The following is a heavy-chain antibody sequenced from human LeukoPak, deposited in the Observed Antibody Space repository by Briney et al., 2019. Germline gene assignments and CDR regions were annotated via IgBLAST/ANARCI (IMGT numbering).Heavy chain of an antibody. Sequence: SVKVPCKASGGAFSSYAISWVRQAPGQGLEWMGGIIPIFGTANYAQKFQGRVTITADESTSTAYMELSSLRSEDTAVYYCARTIVLRYFDWLLLDYWGQGTLVTVSS. CDR3: ARTIVLRYFDWLLLDY. V-gene: IGHV1-69*01. CDR2: IIPIFGTA. D-gene: IGHD3-9*01. CDR1: GGAFSSYA. J-gene: IGHJ4*02.